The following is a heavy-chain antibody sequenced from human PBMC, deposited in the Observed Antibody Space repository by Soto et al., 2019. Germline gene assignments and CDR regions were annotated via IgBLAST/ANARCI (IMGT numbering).Heavy chain of an antibody. J-gene: IGHJ4*02. D-gene: IGHD3-10*01. CDR3: AKVVGSF. CDR2: ISYDGSDK. CDR1: GFTFSSFG. V-gene: IGHV3-30*18. Sequence: GGSLRLSCAASGFTFSSFGMHWVRQAPGKGLEWVAVISYDGSDKYYADSVKGRFTISRDNSKNTLYLQMNSLRVEDTAVYYCAKVVGSFWGQGTLVTVSS.